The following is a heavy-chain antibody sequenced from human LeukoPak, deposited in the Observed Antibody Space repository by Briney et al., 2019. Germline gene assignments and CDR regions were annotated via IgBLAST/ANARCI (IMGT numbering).Heavy chain of an antibody. J-gene: IGHJ4*02. Sequence: GGSLRLSCAASGFTVSSNYMSWVRQAPGKGLEWVSVIYSGGSTCYADSVKGRFTISRDNSKNTLYLQMNSLRAEDTAVYYCARSYSSSWYYFDYWGQGTLVTVSS. CDR1: GFTVSSNY. CDR3: ARSYSSSWYYFDY. CDR2: IYSGGST. V-gene: IGHV3-53*01. D-gene: IGHD6-13*01.